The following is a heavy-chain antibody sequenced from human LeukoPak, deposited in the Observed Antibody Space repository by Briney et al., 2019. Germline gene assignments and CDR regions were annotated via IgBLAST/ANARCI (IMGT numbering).Heavy chain of an antibody. D-gene: IGHD2-2*01. CDR3: AKGYCSSTGCYFDY. V-gene: IGHV3-9*01. CDR1: GFTFDDYA. Sequence: PGGSLRLSCAASGFTFDDYAMHWVRQGPGKGLEWVSGISWNSGNIGYAGSVKGRFTISRDNAKNSLYLQMNSLRPEDTALYYCAKGYCSSTGCYFDYWGQGTLVTVSS. J-gene: IGHJ4*02. CDR2: ISWNSGNI.